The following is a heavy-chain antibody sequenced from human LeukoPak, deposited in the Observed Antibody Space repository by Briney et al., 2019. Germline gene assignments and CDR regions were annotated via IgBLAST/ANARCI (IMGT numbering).Heavy chain of an antibody. CDR3: ARVGGKVATSDY. V-gene: IGHV4-39*07. CDR1: GDSISTSNSY. D-gene: IGHD5-12*01. Sequence: SETLSLTCTVSGDSISTSNSYWGWIRQPPGKGLEWIGSIYYSGNTYYNASLKSRVTISVDTSKNQFSLKLSSVTAADTAVYYCARVGGKVATSDYWGQGTLVTVSS. CDR2: IYYSGNT. J-gene: IGHJ4*02.